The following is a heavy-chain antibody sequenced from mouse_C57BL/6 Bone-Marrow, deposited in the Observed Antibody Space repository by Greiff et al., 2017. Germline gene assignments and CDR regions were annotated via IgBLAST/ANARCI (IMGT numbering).Heavy chain of an antibody. CDR1: GFNIKDDY. CDR2: IDPENGDP. Sequence: EVQLQQSGAELVRPGASVKLSCTASGFNIKDDYMHWVKQRPEQGLEWIGWIDPENGDPEYASKFQGKATITADTSSNTAYLQLSSLTSEDTAVYYCRSSAWFAYWGQGTLVTVSA. J-gene: IGHJ3*01. D-gene: IGHD1-3*01. V-gene: IGHV14-4*01. CDR3: RSSAWFAY.